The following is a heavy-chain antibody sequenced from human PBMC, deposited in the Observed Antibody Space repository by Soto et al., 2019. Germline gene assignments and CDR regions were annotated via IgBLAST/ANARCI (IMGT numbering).Heavy chain of an antibody. J-gene: IGHJ4*01. Sequence: PGRGLEWVAVIWYDGSNKYYADSVKCRFTISRDNYKNTLYLQMNSLRAEDTAVYYCARNYCDCSSLFAYWGHRSLVTVSS. CDR2: IWYDGSNK. V-gene: IGHV3-33*01. D-gene: IGHD2-2*01. CDR3: ARNYCDCSSLFAY.